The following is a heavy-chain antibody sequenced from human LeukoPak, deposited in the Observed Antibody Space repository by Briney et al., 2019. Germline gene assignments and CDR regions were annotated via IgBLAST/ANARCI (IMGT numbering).Heavy chain of an antibody. CDR1: GYTLTELS. V-gene: IGHV1-24*01. D-gene: IGHD6-13*01. CDR3: AKDPYSNKDAFDI. Sequence: AASVKVSCKVSGYTLTELSMHWVRQAPGKGLEWMGGFDPEDGETIYAQKFQGRVTMTEDTSTDTAYMELSSLRAEDTAVYYCAKDPYSNKDAFDIWGQGTMVTVSS. CDR2: FDPEDGET. J-gene: IGHJ3*02.